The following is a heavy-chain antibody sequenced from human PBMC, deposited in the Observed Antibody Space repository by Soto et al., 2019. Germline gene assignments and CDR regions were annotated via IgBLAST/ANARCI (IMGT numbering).Heavy chain of an antibody. Sequence: QVQLQESGPGLVKPSETLSLTCTVSGGSISSYYWSWIRQPPGKGLEWIGYIYYSGSTNYNPSLKSRVTISVDTSKNQFSLKLSPVTAADTAVYYCAGTYMVRGVILPADFDYWGQGTLVTVSS. D-gene: IGHD3-10*01. V-gene: IGHV4-59*08. J-gene: IGHJ4*02. CDR2: IYYSGST. CDR3: AGTYMVRGVILPADFDY. CDR1: GGSISSYY.